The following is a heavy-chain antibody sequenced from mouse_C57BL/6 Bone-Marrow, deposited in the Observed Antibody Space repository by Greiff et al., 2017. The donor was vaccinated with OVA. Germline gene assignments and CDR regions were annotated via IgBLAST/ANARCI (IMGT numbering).Heavy chain of an antibody. J-gene: IGHJ1*03. D-gene: IGHD1-1*01. CDR3: ANDGSSYDWYFDV. Sequence: VQLQQPGAELVRPGSSVKLSCKASGYTFTSYWMHWVKQRPIQGLEWIGNIDPSDSETHYNQKFKDKATLTVDKSSSTAYMQLSSLTSEDSAVYYCANDGSSYDWYFDVWGTGTTVTVSS. CDR1: GYTFTSYW. CDR2: IDPSDSET. V-gene: IGHV1-52*01.